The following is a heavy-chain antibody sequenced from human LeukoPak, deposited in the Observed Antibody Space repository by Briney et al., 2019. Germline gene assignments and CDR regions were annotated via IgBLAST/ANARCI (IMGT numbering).Heavy chain of an antibody. V-gene: IGHV4-38-2*02. D-gene: IGHD3-22*01. CDR1: GYSITNGYY. CDR2: IYHDGRI. J-gene: IGHJ6*03. CDR3: ARSSEGRYYYDSSGFSYYYYYMDV. Sequence: SETLSLTCTVSGYSITNGYYWGWIRQPPGKGLEWIGSIYHDGRIDYNPSLKSRVTISRDTSNDQFSLKLSSVTAADTAVYYCARSSEGRYYYDSSGFSYYYYYMDVWGKGTRSPSP.